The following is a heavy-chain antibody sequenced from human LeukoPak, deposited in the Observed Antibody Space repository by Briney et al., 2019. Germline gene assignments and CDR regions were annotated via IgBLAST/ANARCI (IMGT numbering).Heavy chain of an antibody. J-gene: IGHJ4*02. CDR1: GYTFTGYY. D-gene: IGHD2-2*01. CDR3: ASGSPLRYCSSTSCYDY. V-gene: IGHV1-2*02. CDR2: INPNSGGT. Sequence: GASVKVSCKASGYTFTGYYMHWVRQAPGQGLEWMGWINPNSGGTNYAQKFQGRVTMTRDTSISTAYMELSRLRSDDTAVYYCASGSPLRYCSSTSCYDYWGQGTLVTVSS.